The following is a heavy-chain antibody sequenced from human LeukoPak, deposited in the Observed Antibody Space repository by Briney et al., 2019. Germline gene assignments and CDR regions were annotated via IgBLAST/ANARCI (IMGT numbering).Heavy chain of an antibody. V-gene: IGHV4-34*01. D-gene: IGHD3-3*01. J-gene: IGHJ4*02. CDR3: ARGHYDFWSGYLFDY. Sequence: SETLSLTCAVYGGSFSGYYWSWIRQPPGKGLEWIGEINHSGSTNYNPSLKSRVTISVDTSKNQFSLKLSSATAADTAVYYCARGHYDFWSGYLFDYWGQGTLVTVSS. CDR1: GGSFSGYY. CDR2: INHSGST.